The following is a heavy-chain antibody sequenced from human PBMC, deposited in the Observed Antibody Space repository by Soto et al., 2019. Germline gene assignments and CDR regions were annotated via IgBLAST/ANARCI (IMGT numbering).Heavy chain of an antibody. CDR1: GITFSNAW. D-gene: IGHD1-26*01. Sequence: EVQLVESGGGLVKDGGSLRLSCAVSGITFSNAWMAWVRQAPGKGLEWVGRIQEKADGGATEYAASVKGRLSISRDDSKNTLYLQMDSLKTEDSAVYYCTIMGLGTFQYWGQGTLLTVSS. V-gene: IGHV3-15*01. CDR3: TIMGLGTFQY. CDR2: IQEKADGGAT. J-gene: IGHJ4*02.